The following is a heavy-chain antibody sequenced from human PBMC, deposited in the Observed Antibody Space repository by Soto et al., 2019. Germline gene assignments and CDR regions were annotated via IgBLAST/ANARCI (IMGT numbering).Heavy chain of an antibody. CDR2: VSPKSGGT. Sequence: ASVKVSCKASGYNFSDYYIHWVRQAPGQGLEWLGWVSPKSGGTNYAQKFKGGVTMTRDTSSNTVHMDLSGLKSDDTAVFYCAREISGGGTLNWFDPWGQGTLVTVSS. D-gene: IGHD2-8*02. J-gene: IGHJ5*02. V-gene: IGHV1-2*02. CDR1: GYNFSDYY. CDR3: AREISGGGTLNWFDP.